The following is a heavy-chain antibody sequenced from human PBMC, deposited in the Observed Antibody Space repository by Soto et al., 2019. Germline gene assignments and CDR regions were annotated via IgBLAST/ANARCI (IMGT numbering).Heavy chain of an antibody. CDR2: FSYSGST. Sequence: TSETLSLTCTVSGGSISSYYWSWIRQPPGKGLEWIGYFSYSGSTNYNTSLKSRVTISVDTSKNQFSLKLNSVTAADTAVYYCDRERPDGARLDPWGQGTLVTVSS. CDR3: DRERPDGARLDP. D-gene: IGHD6-6*01. CDR1: GGSISSYY. V-gene: IGHV4-59*12. J-gene: IGHJ5*02.